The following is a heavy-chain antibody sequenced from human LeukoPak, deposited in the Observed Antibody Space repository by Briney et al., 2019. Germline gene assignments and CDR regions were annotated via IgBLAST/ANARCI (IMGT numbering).Heavy chain of an antibody. CDR2: IYSGGST. CDR3: ARVRKDDYVWGSYRNDAFDI. D-gene: IGHD3-16*02. Sequence: GGSLRLSCAASGFTVSSNHMSWVRQAPGKGLEWVSVIYSGGSTYYADSVKGRFTISRDNSKNTLYLQMNSLRAEDTAVYYCARVRKDDYVWGSYRNDAFDIWGQGTMVTVSS. J-gene: IGHJ3*02. CDR1: GFTVSSNH. V-gene: IGHV3-66*01.